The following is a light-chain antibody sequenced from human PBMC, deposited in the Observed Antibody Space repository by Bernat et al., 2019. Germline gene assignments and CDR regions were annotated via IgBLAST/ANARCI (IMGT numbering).Light chain of an antibody. Sequence: QSVLTQPPSASGTPGQRVTISCSGSSSDVGSYSVTWYQQFPGTAPKVLMYATNQRPSGVPDRVSGSKSGTSASLAISGLQSDDEAKYYCASWDDSLNGCVFGGGTRLTVL. CDR1: SSDVGSYS. V-gene: IGLV1-44*01. CDR2: ATN. J-gene: IGLJ3*02. CDR3: ASWDDSLNGCV.